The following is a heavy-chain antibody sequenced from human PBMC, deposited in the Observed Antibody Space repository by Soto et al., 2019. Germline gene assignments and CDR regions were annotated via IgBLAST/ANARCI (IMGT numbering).Heavy chain of an antibody. CDR1: GYTFSSYT. CDR2: ISAYNGNT. CDR3: ARDSPPFDY. V-gene: IGHV1-18*01. Sequence: QVQLVQSGAEVKKSGASVKVSCKASGYTFSSYTISWVRQAPGQGLEWMGWISAYNGNTKYAQKLQDRVTMTTDTSTNTAYMELRSLRSDDTXVYYCARDSPPFDYWGQGTLVTVSS. J-gene: IGHJ4*02.